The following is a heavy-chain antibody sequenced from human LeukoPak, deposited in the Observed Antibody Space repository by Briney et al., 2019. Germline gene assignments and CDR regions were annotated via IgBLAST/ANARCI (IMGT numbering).Heavy chain of an antibody. Sequence: PSETLSLTCAVYGGSFSGYYWSWIRQPPGKGLEWIGEINHSGSTNYNPSLKSRVTISVDTSKNQFSLKLSSVTAADTAVYYCAKMATISNYYYGMDVWGQGTTVTVSS. D-gene: IGHD5-24*01. CDR1: GGSFSGYY. CDR3: AKMATISNYYYGMDV. V-gene: IGHV4-34*01. CDR2: INHSGST. J-gene: IGHJ6*02.